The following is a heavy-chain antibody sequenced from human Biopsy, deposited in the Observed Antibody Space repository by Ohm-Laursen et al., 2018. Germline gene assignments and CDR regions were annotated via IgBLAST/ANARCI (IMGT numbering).Heavy chain of an antibody. CDR2: VNPNSGAT. D-gene: IGHD3-10*01. Sequence: GASVKVSCKASGGIFNSYGISWVRQAPGQGLEWMGWVNPNSGATNYAQKFQGRVTMTSDTSISTAYIELRRLISNDTAVYFCARDRMVTIITLVRADTFDIWGQGTLVSVSS. V-gene: IGHV1-2*02. J-gene: IGHJ3*02. CDR1: GGIFNSYG. CDR3: ARDRMVTIITLVRADTFDI.